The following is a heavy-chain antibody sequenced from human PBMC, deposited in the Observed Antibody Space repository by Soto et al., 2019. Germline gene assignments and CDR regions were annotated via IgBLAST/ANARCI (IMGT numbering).Heavy chain of an antibody. D-gene: IGHD3-16*01. CDR3: ARGSGGYSYCGVDV. J-gene: IGHJ6*02. Sequence: GGSLRLSCAASGFIFSGYAMHWVRQAPGKGLEWVALISYDGSNKYYADSVKGRFTISRDSSKNTMYLQMNSLRAEDTAVFYCARGSGGYSYCGVDVWGQGTTVTVS. CDR1: GFIFSGYA. CDR2: ISYDGSNK. V-gene: IGHV3-30-3*01.